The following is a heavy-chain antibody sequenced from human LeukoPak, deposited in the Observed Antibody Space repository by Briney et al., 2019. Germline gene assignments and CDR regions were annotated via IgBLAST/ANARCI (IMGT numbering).Heavy chain of an antibody. CDR1: GFTFSSYW. CDR2: INSDGSST. Sequence: GGSLRLSCAASGFTFSSYWMHWVRQAPGKGLVWVSRINSDGSSTSYADSAKGRFTISRDNAKNTLYLQMNSLRAEDTAVYYCASSEGGGSYWYFDYWGQGTLVTVSS. V-gene: IGHV3-74*01. CDR3: ASSEGGGSYWYFDY. J-gene: IGHJ4*02. D-gene: IGHD1-26*01.